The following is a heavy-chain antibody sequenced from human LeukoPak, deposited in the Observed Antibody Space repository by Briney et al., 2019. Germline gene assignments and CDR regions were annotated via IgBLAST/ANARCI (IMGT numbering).Heavy chain of an antibody. CDR1: GGSVINTNW. J-gene: IGHJ4*02. Sequence: SETLSLACGVSGGSVINTNWWTWVRQPPGKGLEWIGEVHLDGRTNYNPSLESRLTMSVDVSENQVSLKLTSVTAADTAVYYCAREGGFYRPLDYSGQGTLVTVSS. CDR2: VHLDGRT. V-gene: IGHV4-4*02. CDR3: AREGGFYRPLDY. D-gene: IGHD3-3*01.